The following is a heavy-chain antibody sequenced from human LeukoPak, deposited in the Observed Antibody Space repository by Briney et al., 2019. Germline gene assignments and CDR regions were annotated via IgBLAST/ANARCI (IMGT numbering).Heavy chain of an antibody. CDR2: T. CDR3: VRILGRYQEGMDV. Sequence: KTSETLSLTCTVSGGSLTDGDYYWGWVRQPPGTGLQWIATTYEGASLKSRVTISLDTSKNQFFLRLTSVTAADTAVYYCVRILGRYQEGMDVWGSGITVTVSS. CDR1: GGSLTDGDYY. V-gene: IGHV4-61*08. D-gene: IGHD1-26*01. J-gene: IGHJ6*04.